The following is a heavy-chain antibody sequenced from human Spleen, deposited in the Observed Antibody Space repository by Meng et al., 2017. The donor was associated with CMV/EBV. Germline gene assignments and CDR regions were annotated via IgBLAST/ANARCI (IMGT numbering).Heavy chain of an antibody. V-gene: IGHV3-30*09. Sequence: GESLKISCAASGFTFSNYPMHWVRQAPGRGLEWVAVISYDGSHKYYADSVKGRFAISRDNSNNTLYLQMERLRAEDTAVYYCAKGPNSSTSHRYYYGMDVWGQGTTVTVSS. CDR3: AKGPNSSTSHRYYYGMDV. CDR2: ISYDGSHK. CDR1: GFTFSNYP. J-gene: IGHJ6*02. D-gene: IGHD2-2*01.